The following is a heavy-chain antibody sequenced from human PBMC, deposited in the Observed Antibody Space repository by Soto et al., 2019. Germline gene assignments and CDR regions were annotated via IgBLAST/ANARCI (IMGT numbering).Heavy chain of an antibody. V-gene: IGHV1-58*01. Sequence: QRQVVQSGPEAKKPGTSVQVSCKASGFAFSSSTVQWVRQTRGQRLEWIGWIVVGSGDTNYAQKFQERVTITRDMFTNTAYVKLSSLRSEDTAVYYCAAERLLYGMDVWGQGTTVTVSS. CDR3: AAERLLYGMDV. CDR1: GFAFSSST. J-gene: IGHJ6*02. CDR2: IVVGSGDT.